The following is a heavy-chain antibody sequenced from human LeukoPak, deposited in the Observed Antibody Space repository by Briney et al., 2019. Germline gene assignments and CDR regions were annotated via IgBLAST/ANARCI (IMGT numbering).Heavy chain of an antibody. Sequence: PGGSLRLSCAASGFTFSSYAMHWVRQAPGKGLEYVSAISSNGGSTYYANSVKGRFTISRDNSKNTLYLQMGSLRAEDMAVYYCVRVSRGTYYFDYWGQGTLVTVSS. V-gene: IGHV3-64*01. CDR1: GFTFSSYA. CDR3: VRVSRGTYYFDY. D-gene: IGHD2-15*01. CDR2: ISSNGGST. J-gene: IGHJ4*02.